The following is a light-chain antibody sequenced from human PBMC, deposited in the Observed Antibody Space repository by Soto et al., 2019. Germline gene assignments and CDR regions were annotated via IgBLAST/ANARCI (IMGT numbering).Light chain of an antibody. CDR1: RSDVGAYNY. V-gene: IGLV2-14*01. Sequence: QSVLTQPASVSGSPGQSIAISCTGTRSDVGAYNYVSWYQQHPGKAPKLMISEVTNRPSGVSDRFSGSKSGNTASLTISGLQAEVEADYYCSSFTSRFTFVFGTGTKVTVL. J-gene: IGLJ1*01. CDR3: SSFTSRFTFV. CDR2: EVT.